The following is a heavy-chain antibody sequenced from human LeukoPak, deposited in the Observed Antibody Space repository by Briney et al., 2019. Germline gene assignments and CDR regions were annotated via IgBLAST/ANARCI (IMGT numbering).Heavy chain of an antibody. J-gene: IGHJ4*02. V-gene: IGHV4-61*01. D-gene: IGHD5-18*01. CDR1: GGSVSSGSYY. Sequence: SETLSLTCTVSGGSVSSGSYYWSWIRQPPGTGLEWIGYIYYSGSTNYNPSLKSRVTISVDTSKNQFSLKLSSVTAADTAVYYCARLRRVQLWSPIDYWGQGTLVTVSS. CDR2: IYYSGST. CDR3: ARLRRVQLWSPIDY.